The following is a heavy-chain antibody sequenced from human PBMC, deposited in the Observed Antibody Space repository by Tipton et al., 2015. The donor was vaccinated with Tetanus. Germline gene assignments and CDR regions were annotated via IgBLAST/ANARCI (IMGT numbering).Heavy chain of an antibody. CDR2: SWYDGTDK. V-gene: IGHV3-33*01. Sequence: CAASGFIFSSYGIHWVRQAPGKGLEWVAVSWYDGTDKYYADSVKGRFTISRENSKNTHYLQMNSLRAEDTAVYYCAREADCSGGSCFSGDFDNWGQGTQVTVSS. CDR1: GFIFSSYG. J-gene: IGHJ4*02. CDR3: AREADCSGGSCFSGDFDN. D-gene: IGHD2-15*01.